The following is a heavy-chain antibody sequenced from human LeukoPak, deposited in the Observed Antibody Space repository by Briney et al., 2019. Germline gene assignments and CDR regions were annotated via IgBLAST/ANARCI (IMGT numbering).Heavy chain of an antibody. CDR2: INAGNGNT. CDR1: GYTFTSYA. D-gene: IGHD6-19*01. CDR3: ARDRLGGSGWYGIRGFDY. J-gene: IGHJ4*02. Sequence: GASVTVSCKASGYTFTSYAMHWVRQAPGQRLEWMGWINAGNGNTKYSQEFQGRVTITRDTSASTAYMELSSLRSEDMAVYYCARDRLGGSGWYGIRGFDYWGQGTLVTVSS. V-gene: IGHV1-3*03.